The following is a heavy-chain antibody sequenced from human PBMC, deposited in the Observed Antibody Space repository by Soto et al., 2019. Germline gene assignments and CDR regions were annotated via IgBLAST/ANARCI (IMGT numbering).Heavy chain of an antibody. CDR3: ARDLGRTAAGYYYYDAMDV. J-gene: IGHJ6*02. V-gene: IGHV3-7*01. CDR1: GFTFGDFW. Sequence: LRLSCAASGFTFGDFWMNWVRQAPGKGLEWAANIKEDGSEKYFLDSVKGRFTISRDNAKNSLYLQINSLRAEDTGVYYCARDLGRTAAGYYYYDAMDVWGQATTVTVSS. D-gene: IGHD2-2*01. CDR2: IKEDGSEK.